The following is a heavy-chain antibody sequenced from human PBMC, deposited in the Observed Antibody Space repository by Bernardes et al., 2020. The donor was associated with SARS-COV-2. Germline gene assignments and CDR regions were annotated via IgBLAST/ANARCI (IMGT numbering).Heavy chain of an antibody. CDR3: ARDSGSSGWFD. D-gene: IGHD6-19*01. CDR2: IYSGGST. Sequence: GGSLRLSCAASGFTVSSNYMSWARQAPGKGLEWVSVIYSGGSTYYVDSVKGRFTISRDNSKNTLYLQMNSLRAEDTAVYYCARDSGSSGWFDWGQGTLVTVSS. J-gene: IGHJ4*02. V-gene: IGHV3-66*02. CDR1: GFTVSSNY.